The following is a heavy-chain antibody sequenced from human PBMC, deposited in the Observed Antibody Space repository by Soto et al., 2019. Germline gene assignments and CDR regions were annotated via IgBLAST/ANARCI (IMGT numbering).Heavy chain of an antibody. CDR3: AHKGGGDRILDF. CDR2: IYWDDSK. V-gene: IGHV2-5*02. D-gene: IGHD3-16*01. Sequence: KESGPTLVKPTQTLTLTCTFSGFSLSTNGVGVGWIRQPPGKALEWLALIYWDDSKEYSPSLRSRLTITKDTSKNQVVLTMTNVDPVDTATYSCAHKGGGDRILDFWGQGTLVTVSS. J-gene: IGHJ4*02. CDR1: GFSLSTNGVG.